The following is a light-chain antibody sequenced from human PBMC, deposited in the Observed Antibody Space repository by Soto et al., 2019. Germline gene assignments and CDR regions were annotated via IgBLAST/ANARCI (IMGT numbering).Light chain of an antibody. V-gene: IGKV1-27*01. CDR1: QGISNF. CDR3: HKYCSVIT. Sequence: DIQMTQSPSSLSAPVGDRATITCRASQGISNFLAWYQQKPGKVPKLLISSASTLQSGVPSRFSGSGSGTDFTLTITSLQPEDVATDYCHKYCSVITFGQGTRLEVK. CDR2: SAS. J-gene: IGKJ5*01.